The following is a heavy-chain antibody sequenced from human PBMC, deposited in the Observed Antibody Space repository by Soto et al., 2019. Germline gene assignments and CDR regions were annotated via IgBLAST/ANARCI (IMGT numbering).Heavy chain of an antibody. CDR2: ISAYNGNT. J-gene: IGHJ4*02. D-gene: IGHD4-17*01. CDR1: GYTFTSYG. CDR3: ARASNRGDYAEFDY. V-gene: IGHV1-18*01. Sequence: GASVKVSCKASGYTFTSYGISWVRQAPGQGLEWMGWISAYNGNTNYAQKLQGRVTMTTDTSTSTAYMELRSLRSVVTAVYYCARASNRGDYAEFDYWGQGTLVTVSS.